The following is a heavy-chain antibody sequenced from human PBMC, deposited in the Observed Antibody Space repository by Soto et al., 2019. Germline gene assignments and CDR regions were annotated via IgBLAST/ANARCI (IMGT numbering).Heavy chain of an antibody. V-gene: IGHV1-8*01. CDR2: MNPNSGNT. Sequence: ASVKVSCKASGYTFTSYDINWVRQATGQGLEWMGWMNPNSGNTGYAQKFQGRVTMTRNTSISTAYMELSSLRSEDTAVYYCARGGGNCSGGSCHPKSPYYYYYYMDVWGKGTTVTVSS. J-gene: IGHJ6*03. CDR1: GYTFTSYD. CDR3: ARGGGNCSGGSCHPKSPYYYYYYMDV. D-gene: IGHD2-15*01.